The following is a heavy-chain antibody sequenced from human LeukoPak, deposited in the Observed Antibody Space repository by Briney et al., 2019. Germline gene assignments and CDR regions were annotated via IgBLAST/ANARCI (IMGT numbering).Heavy chain of an antibody. V-gene: IGHV4-39*07. CDR2: IYYSGST. Sequence: SETLSLTCTVSGGSISSSSSYWGWIRQPPGKGLEWIGSIYYSGSTYYNPSLKSRVTISVDTSNNQFSLTLNSVTAADTAVYYCARDAPSGAHDYWGQGTLVTVSS. CDR3: ARDAPSGAHDY. D-gene: IGHD2-8*02. J-gene: IGHJ4*02. CDR1: GGSISSSSSY.